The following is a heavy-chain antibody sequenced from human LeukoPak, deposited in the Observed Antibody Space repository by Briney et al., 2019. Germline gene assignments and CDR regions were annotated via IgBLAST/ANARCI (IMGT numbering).Heavy chain of an antibody. CDR3: ARERSGSYYRWYFDL. CDR2: VYNGGST. J-gene: IGHJ2*01. V-gene: IGHV4-59*01. D-gene: IGHD1-26*01. CDR1: GGSISNYF. Sequence: TSETLSLTCTVSGGSISNYFWNWIRQSPGKRLEWIGFVYNGGSTNYNPSLKSRVTMSVDTSKNQLSLKMSYVTAADTAMYYCARERSGSYYRWYFDLWGRGTLVTVSS.